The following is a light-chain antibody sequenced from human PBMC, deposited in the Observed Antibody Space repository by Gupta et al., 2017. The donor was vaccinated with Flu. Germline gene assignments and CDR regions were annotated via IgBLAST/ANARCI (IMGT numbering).Light chain of an antibody. Sequence: HSALPHPASLSHSLLQSITISCTGTSSDVGGYNYVSWYQQHPGKAPKLMIYEVSNRPSGVSNRFSGSKSGNTASLTISGRQAEDEADYYCSSYTSSSIWVFGGGTKLTVL. J-gene: IGLJ3*02. CDR3: SSYTSSSIWV. CDR1: SSDVGGYNY. CDR2: EVS. V-gene: IGLV2-14*01.